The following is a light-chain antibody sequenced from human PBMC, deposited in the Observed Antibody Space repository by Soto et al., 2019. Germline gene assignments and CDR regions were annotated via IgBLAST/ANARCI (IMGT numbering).Light chain of an antibody. CDR3: ASWDDRMGAVM. CDR2: SNN. V-gene: IGLV1-47*02. J-gene: IGLJ3*02. Sequence: QSVLTQPPSASGTPGQRVFISCSGSSSNIGGTNYAYWYQQLPGAAPKLLMHSNNLRPSGVPERISGSKSGTSASLAISGIRSEDEAVYYCASWDDRMGAVMFGGGTKVTVL. CDR1: SSNIGGTNY.